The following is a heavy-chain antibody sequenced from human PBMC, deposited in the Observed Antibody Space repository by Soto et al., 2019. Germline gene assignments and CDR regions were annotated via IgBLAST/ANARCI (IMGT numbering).Heavy chain of an antibody. J-gene: IGHJ4*02. V-gene: IGHV1-69*13. CDR2: IIPIFGTA. CDR1: GGTLSSYA. Sequence: ASVKVSCKASGGTLSSYAISWVRQAPGQGLEWMGGIIPIFGTANYAQKFQGRVTITADESTSTAYMELSSLRSEDTAVYYCARDRRLRIKAAAGTSYFDYWGQGTLVTVSS. D-gene: IGHD6-13*01. CDR3: ARDRRLRIKAAAGTSYFDY.